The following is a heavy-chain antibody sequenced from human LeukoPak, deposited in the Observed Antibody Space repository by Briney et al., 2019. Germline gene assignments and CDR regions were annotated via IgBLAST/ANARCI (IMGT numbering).Heavy chain of an antibody. V-gene: IGHV3-23*01. CDR1: GFTFSSYG. J-gene: IGHJ3*02. D-gene: IGHD3-9*01. Sequence: GGSLRLSCAASGFTFSSYGMSWVRQAPGKGLEWVSAISGSGGSTYYADSVKGRFTISRDNSKNTLYLQMNSLRAEDTAAYYCAKVAGRRYFDWLLWRGAFDTWAKGQWSPSLQ. CDR2: ISGSGGST. CDR3: AKVAGRRYFDWLLWRGAFDT.